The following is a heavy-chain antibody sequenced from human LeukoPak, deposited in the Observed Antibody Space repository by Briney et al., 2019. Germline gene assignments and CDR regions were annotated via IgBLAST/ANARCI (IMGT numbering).Heavy chain of an antibody. CDR1: GVSISSYY. D-gene: IGHD3-22*01. J-gene: IGHJ4*02. CDR3: AREFKTYDGSGYYIDY. Sequence: PSETLSLTCSVSGVSISSYYWSWIRQPPGKGLEWIGYSFYSGSTNYNPSLKSRVTISVDTSKNQFSLKLSSVTAADTALYYCAREFKTYDGSGYYIDYWGQGTLVTVSS. CDR2: SFYSGST. V-gene: IGHV4-59*12.